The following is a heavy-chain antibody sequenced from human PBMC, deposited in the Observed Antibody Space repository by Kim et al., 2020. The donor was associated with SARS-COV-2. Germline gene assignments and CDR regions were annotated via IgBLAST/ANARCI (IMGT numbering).Heavy chain of an antibody. J-gene: IGHJ6*02. CDR2: IYHSGST. Sequence: SETLSLTCAVSGGSISSSNWWSWVRQPPGKGLEWIGEIYHSGSTNYNPSLKSRVTISVDKSKNQFSLKLSSVTAADTAVYYCAREHEVYGSGSSYYYYGMDVWGQGTTVTVSS. CDR1: GGSISSSNW. CDR3: AREHEVYGSGSSYYYYGMDV. D-gene: IGHD3-10*01. V-gene: IGHV4-4*02.